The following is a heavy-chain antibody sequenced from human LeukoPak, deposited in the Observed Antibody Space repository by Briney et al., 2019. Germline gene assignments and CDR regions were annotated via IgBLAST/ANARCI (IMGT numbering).Heavy chain of an antibody. D-gene: IGHD2-2*02. Sequence: ASVKVSCKASGYTFTGYYMHWVRQAPGQGLERMGWINPNSGGTNYAQKFQGRVTMTRDTSISTAYMELSRLRSDDTAVYYCARESVVPAATPDYYFDYWGQGTLVTVSS. J-gene: IGHJ4*02. CDR1: GYTFTGYY. V-gene: IGHV1-2*02. CDR3: ARESVVPAATPDYYFDY. CDR2: INPNSGGT.